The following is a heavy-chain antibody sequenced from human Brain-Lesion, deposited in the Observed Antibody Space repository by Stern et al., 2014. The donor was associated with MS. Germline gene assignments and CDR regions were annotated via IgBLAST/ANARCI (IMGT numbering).Heavy chain of an antibody. D-gene: IGHD2-2*01. J-gene: IGHJ6*02. V-gene: IGHV4-61*02. CDR3: ARGRVVPGFQYYATDV. CDR2: IFNSGST. Sequence: QLQLQESGPGLVKPSQTLSLSCTVSGGSISSGGYYWSWIRQPAGKGLEWIGRIFNSGSTSYNPSLKSRVPISIDTSKTQFSLRLNSMPAADTAVYYCARGRVVPGFQYYATDVWGQGTTVIVSS. CDR1: GGSISSGGYY.